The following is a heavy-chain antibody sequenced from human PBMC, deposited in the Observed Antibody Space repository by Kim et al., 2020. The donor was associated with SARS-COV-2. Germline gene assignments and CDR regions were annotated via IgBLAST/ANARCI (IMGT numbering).Heavy chain of an antibody. V-gene: IGHV4-34*01. J-gene: IGHJ6*02. Sequence: LKRRVTISVDTSKNQYYMKLSSVTAADTAVYYCARIVGATLYYYYGMDVWGQGTTVTVSS. CDR3: ARIVGATLYYYYGMDV. D-gene: IGHD1-26*01.